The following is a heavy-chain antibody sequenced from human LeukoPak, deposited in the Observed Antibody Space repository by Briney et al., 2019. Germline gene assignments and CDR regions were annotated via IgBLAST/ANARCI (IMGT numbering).Heavy chain of an antibody. Sequence: SETLSLTCTVSGGSISSYYWSWIRQPPGKGLEWIGYIYYSGSTNYNPSLKSRVTISVDTSKNQFSLKLSSVTAADTAVYYCARLRRSLTHYYYYGMDVWGQGTTVTVSS. D-gene: IGHD4/OR15-4a*01. CDR2: IYYSGST. J-gene: IGHJ6*02. V-gene: IGHV4-59*01. CDR1: GGSISSYY. CDR3: ARLRRSLTHYYYYGMDV.